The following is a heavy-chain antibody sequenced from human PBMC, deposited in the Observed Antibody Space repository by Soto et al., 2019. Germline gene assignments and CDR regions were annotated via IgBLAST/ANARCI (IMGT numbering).Heavy chain of an antibody. D-gene: IGHD6-19*01. Sequence: QVQLVQSGAEVKKPGASVKVSCKASGYTFTSYGISWVRQAPGQGLEWMGWISAYNGNTNYAQKLQGRVTMTTDTSTSTAYMELRSLRADDTAVYYCARDRLTQVRLANWFDPWGQGTLVTVSS. V-gene: IGHV1-18*01. CDR2: ISAYNGNT. J-gene: IGHJ5*02. CDR1: GYTFTSYG. CDR3: ARDRLTQVRLANWFDP.